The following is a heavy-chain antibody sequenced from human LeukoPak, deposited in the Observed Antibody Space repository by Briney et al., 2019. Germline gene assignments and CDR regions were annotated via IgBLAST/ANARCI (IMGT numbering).Heavy chain of an antibody. J-gene: IGHJ4*02. V-gene: IGHV4-61*02. CDR1: DGSISSGSYH. D-gene: IGHD3-10*01. CDR2: IYTSGST. Sequence: SETLSLTCTVSDGSISSGSYHWSWTRQPPGKGLEWIGRIYTSGSTNYNPSLKSRVTISIDTSKNQFSLKLTSVTAADTAVYYCARSSSKTGFEGYYFDYWGQGTLVTVSS. CDR3: ARSSSKTGFEGYYFDY.